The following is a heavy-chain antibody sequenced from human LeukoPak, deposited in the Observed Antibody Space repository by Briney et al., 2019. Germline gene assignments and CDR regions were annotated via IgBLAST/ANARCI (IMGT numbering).Heavy chain of an antibody. J-gene: IGHJ5*02. D-gene: IGHD1-1*01. CDR2: VHYSGNT. Sequence: SETLSLTCTVSGGSISGYYWSWIRQSPGKGLEWIGYVHYSGNTNYNPSLKSRVTISVDTSKNQFSLKLSSVTAADTAVYYCARRTNWFDPWGQGTLVTVSS. CDR3: ARRTNWFDP. CDR1: GGSISGYY. V-gene: IGHV4-59*08.